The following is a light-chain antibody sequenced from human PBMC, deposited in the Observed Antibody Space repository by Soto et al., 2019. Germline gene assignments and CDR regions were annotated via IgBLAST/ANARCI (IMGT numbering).Light chain of an antibody. CDR2: EIS. CDR1: SSDVGGYNY. V-gene: IGLV2-8*01. J-gene: IGLJ3*02. Sequence: QSALTQPPSASGSPGQSVTISCTGTSSDVGGYNYVSWYQQHPGKAPTLMIYEISKRPSGVPDRFSGSKSGNTASLTVSGLQAEDESDYYSSSDAGNYYWVFGGGTKLTVL. CDR3: SSDAGNYYWV.